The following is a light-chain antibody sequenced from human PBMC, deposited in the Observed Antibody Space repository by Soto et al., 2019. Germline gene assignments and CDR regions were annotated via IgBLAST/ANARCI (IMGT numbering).Light chain of an antibody. Sequence: EIVMTQPPATLSVSPGERATLSCRASQSVSSNLAWYQQKPGQAPRLLIYGASTRATGIPARFSGSGSGTEFTLTISSLQSEDFAVYYCQQYNNWPHWTFGQGTKVQIK. J-gene: IGKJ1*01. CDR3: QQYNNWPHWT. CDR1: QSVSSN. CDR2: GAS. V-gene: IGKV3-15*01.